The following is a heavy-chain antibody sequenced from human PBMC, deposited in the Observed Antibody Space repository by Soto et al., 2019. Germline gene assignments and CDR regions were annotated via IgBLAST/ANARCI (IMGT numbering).Heavy chain of an antibody. CDR3: ARESGSYEAYDY. CDR1: GFTFSSYA. Sequence: QVQLVESGGGVVQPGRSLRLSCAASGFTFSSYAMHWVRQAPGKGLEWVAVISYDGSNKYYADSVKGRFTISRDNSKNTLYLQMNSLRAEDTAVYYCARESGSYEAYDYRGQGTLVTVSS. D-gene: IGHD1-26*01. J-gene: IGHJ4*02. V-gene: IGHV3-30-3*01. CDR2: ISYDGSNK.